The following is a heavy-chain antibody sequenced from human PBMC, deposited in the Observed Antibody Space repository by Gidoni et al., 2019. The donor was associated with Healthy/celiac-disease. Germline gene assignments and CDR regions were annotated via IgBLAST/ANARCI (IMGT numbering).Heavy chain of an antibody. J-gene: IGHJ5*02. CDR3: TTESIAVAGTFDP. V-gene: IGHV3-15*01. CDR1: GFTFSNAW. D-gene: IGHD6-19*01. Sequence: EVQLVESGGGLVKPGGSLRLSCAASGFTFSNAWMSWVRQAPGKGLEWVGRIKSKTDGGTTDYAAPVKGRFTISRDDSKNTLYLQMNSLKTEDTAVYYCTTESIAVAGTFDPWGQGTLVTVSS. CDR2: IKSKTDGGTT.